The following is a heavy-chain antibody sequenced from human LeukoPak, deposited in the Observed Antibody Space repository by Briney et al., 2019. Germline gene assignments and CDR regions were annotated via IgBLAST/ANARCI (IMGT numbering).Heavy chain of an antibody. Sequence: PSETPSLTSTVSGGSNSRYYWSLIPQPPGKGPGWDGYMYYSGSTNYNPSLKSRVTISVDTSKNQFSLKLSSVTAADTAMYYCASQPPPHQLVEWYFDLWGRGTLVIVSS. CDR3: ASQPPPHQLVEWYFDL. V-gene: IGHV4-59*08. D-gene: IGHD6-13*01. J-gene: IGHJ2*01. CDR1: GGSNSRYY. CDR2: MYYSGST.